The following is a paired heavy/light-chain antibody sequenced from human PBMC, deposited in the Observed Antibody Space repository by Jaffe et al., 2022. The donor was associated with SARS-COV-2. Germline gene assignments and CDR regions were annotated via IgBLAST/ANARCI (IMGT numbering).Light chain of an antibody. Sequence: DIQMTPSPSSLYASVGDRVTVTCRASQNIRTYLNWYQQRPGEAPNLLIYAASTLQTGVPSRFSGDGSGTDFTLTINSLQLEDFATYYCQQTYSFPSSFGQGTKVQIK. J-gene: IGKJ2*04. CDR1: QNIRTY. CDR2: AAS. CDR3: QQTYSFPSS. V-gene: IGKV1-39*01.
Heavy chain of an antibody. J-gene: IGHJ4*02. V-gene: IGHV1-18*01. Sequence: QVQLVQSGVEVKQPGASVKVSCKTSGYTFTSFGISWVRQAPGQGLEWVGWISGYNGNTKYAQMLQGRITMTTETTTSTAYMELRSLRSDDTAVYYCARDLVGFCSDGSCYSIQYWGQGTLVTVSS. CDR1: GYTFTSFG. CDR2: ISGYNGNT. D-gene: IGHD2-15*01. CDR3: ARDLVGFCSDGSCYSIQY.